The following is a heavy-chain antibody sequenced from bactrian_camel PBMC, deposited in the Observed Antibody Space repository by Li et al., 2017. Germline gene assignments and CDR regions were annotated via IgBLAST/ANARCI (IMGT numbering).Heavy chain of an antibody. CDR3: AAVRYGVTWYPLCRARSADFGY. J-gene: IGHJ6*01. CDR2: LASDGSS. D-gene: IGHD6*01. Sequence: HVQLVESGGGSVQAGGSLRLSCAFDAYTPANVRMAWFRQAPGKEREGVASLASDGSSIYANSLKGRFSISKDNAKNTLYLQMNSLKPEDTAMYYCAAVRYGVTWYPLCRARSADFGYWGQGTQV. V-gene: IGHV3S53*01. CDR1: AYTPANVR.